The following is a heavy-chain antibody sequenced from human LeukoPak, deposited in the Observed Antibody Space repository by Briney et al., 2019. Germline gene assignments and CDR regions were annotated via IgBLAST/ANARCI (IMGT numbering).Heavy chain of an antibody. CDR2: ISATRIYT. V-gene: IGHV3-21*04. Sequence: GGSLRLSCTASGFTFSNYYMTWVRQAPGKGLEWVAYISATRIYTFSADSVTGRFTISSDNVENSLYLQMNNLRGHDTGVYFNARVSHGRDAYNSFDFWGQGTLVTVSS. D-gene: IGHD5-24*01. CDR1: GFTFSNYY. J-gene: IGHJ4*02. CDR3: ARVSHGRDAYNSFDF.